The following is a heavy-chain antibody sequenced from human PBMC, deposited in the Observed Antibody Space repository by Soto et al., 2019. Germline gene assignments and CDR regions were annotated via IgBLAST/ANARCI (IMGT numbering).Heavy chain of an antibody. CDR3: ARQGVAAGRGWFDP. D-gene: IGHD6-13*01. CDR1: CGSISSSNYY. Sequence: SETLSLTCTVSCGSISSSNYYWGWIRQPPGKGLEWIGSVYYVGSTYNNPSLESRLTISVDTSKNQFSLNLSSVTAADTALYYCARQGVAAGRGWFDPWGQGALVTVSS. CDR2: VYYVGST. J-gene: IGHJ5*02. V-gene: IGHV4-39*01.